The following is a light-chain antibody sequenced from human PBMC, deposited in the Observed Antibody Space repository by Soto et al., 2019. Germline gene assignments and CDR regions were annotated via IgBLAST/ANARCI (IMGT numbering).Light chain of an antibody. V-gene: IGKV2-30*01. CDR2: KVS. CDR1: QSLVYSDGHTY. Sequence: DVVMTQSPLSLPVTLGQPASISCRSSQSLVYSDGHTYLNWFQQRPGQSPRRLIYKVSNRDSGVPDRFSGSGSGTVFTLRISRVEAEDVGVYYCMQGTHWPPTFGQGTKVEIK. J-gene: IGKJ1*01. CDR3: MQGTHWPPT.